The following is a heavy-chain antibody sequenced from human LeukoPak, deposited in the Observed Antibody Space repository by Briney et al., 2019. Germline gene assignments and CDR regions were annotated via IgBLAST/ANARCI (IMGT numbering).Heavy chain of an antibody. CDR2: IKQDGSEK. CDR1: GFTFTNNF. CDR3: AREGFYFFDF. J-gene: IGHJ4*01. V-gene: IGHV3-7*01. Sequence: GGSLRLSCAASGFTFTNNFMSWVRQVPGKGLEWVANIKQDGSEKTYADSVRGRFTIFRDNDKDSVYLQMNSLRAVDSAIYYCAREGFYFFDFWGQGTLVTVSS.